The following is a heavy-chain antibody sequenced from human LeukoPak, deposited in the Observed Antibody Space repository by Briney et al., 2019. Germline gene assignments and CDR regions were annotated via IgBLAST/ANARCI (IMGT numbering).Heavy chain of an antibody. CDR2: ISGTGANT. CDR3: AYADTNGWYYFDY. Sequence: GGSLRLSCAVSGFAFSSYAMTWVRQAPGKRLEWVSAISGTGANTYYADSVKGRFTTSRDNPRSTLYLQMNSLSNEDTAVYYCAYADTNGWYYFDYWGQGTLVTVSS. V-gene: IGHV3-23*01. D-gene: IGHD2-8*01. J-gene: IGHJ4*02. CDR1: GFAFSSYA.